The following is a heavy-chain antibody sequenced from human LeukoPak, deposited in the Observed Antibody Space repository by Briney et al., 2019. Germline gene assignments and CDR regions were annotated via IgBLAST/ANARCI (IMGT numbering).Heavy chain of an antibody. CDR3: AKDSNYDSSGSPGTLFDY. CDR1: GFTFSSYG. V-gene: IGHV3-30*18. CDR2: ISYDGSNK. J-gene: IGHJ4*02. Sequence: GRSLRLSCAASGFTFSSYGMHWVRQAPGKGLEWVAVISYDGSNKYYADSVKGRFTISRDNSKNTLYLQMNSLRAEDTAVYYCAKDSNYDSSGSPGTLFDYWGQGTLVTVSP. D-gene: IGHD3-22*01.